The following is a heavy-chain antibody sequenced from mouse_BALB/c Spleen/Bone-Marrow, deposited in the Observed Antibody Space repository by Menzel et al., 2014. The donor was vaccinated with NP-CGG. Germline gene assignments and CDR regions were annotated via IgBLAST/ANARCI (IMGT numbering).Heavy chain of an antibody. CDR1: GYTFTSYY. D-gene: IGHD2-4*01. V-gene: IGHV1S81*02. J-gene: IGHJ3*01. Sequence: VKLMESGAELVKPGASVKLSCKASGYTFTSYYMYWVKQRPGQGLEWIGEINPSNGGTNYNEKFKSKATLTVDKSSSTAYMHLSSLTSEDSAVYYCTNDYLFAYWGQGTLVTVSA. CDR2: INPSNGGT. CDR3: TNDYLFAY.